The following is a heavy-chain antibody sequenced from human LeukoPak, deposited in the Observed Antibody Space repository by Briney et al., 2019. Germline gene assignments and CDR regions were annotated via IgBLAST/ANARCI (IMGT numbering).Heavy chain of an antibody. CDR3: ASGPYPTAGTDHQFDY. CDR1: GGSISSSSYY. V-gene: IGHV4-61*05. D-gene: IGHD6-13*01. J-gene: IGHJ4*02. CDR2: ISYSGST. Sequence: PSETLSLTCTVSGGSISSSSYYWGWIRQPPGKGLEWIGYISYSGSTNYNPSLKSRVTISVDTSKNQFSLKLSSVTAADTAVYYCASGPYPTAGTDHQFDYWGQGTLVTVSS.